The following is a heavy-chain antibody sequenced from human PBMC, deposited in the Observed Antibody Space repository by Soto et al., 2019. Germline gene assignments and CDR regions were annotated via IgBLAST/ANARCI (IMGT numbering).Heavy chain of an antibody. CDR3: ARSVGDYYYGMDV. D-gene: IGHD1-26*01. V-gene: IGHV4-39*01. J-gene: IGHJ6*02. CDR1: GASITSTSYH. CDR2: FYYSGST. Sequence: SETLSLTYTVSGASITSTSYHWGWIRQPPGKGLEWIGNFYYSGSTYYNPSLRSRVTISVDASKNQFSVKVSSVTATDTAVYYCARSVGDYYYGMDVWGQGTTVTVSS.